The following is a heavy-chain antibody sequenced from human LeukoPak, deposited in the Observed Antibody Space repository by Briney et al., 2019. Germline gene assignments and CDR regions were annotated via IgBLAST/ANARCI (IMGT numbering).Heavy chain of an antibody. CDR2: IYYSGST. CDR1: GGSISSGGYY. Sequence: SETLSLTCTVSGGSISSGGYYWSWIRQHPGKGLEWIGYIYYSGSTYYNPSLKSRVTISVDTSKNQFSLKLSSVTAADTAVYYCARGKLLWFGERGIESGNFDYWGQGTLVTVSS. D-gene: IGHD3-10*01. V-gene: IGHV4-31*03. J-gene: IGHJ4*02. CDR3: ARGKLLWFGERGIESGNFDY.